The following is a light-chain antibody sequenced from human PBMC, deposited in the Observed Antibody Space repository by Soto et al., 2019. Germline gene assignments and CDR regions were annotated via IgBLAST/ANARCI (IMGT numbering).Light chain of an antibody. CDR1: QSVSSSY. Sequence: EIVLTQSPGTLSLSPGERATLSYRASQSVSSSYLAWYQQKPGQAPRLLIYGASSRATGIPDRFSGSGSGTDFTLTISSLQPDDFATYYCQQYNNYQFTFGPGTKVDIK. V-gene: IGKV3-20*01. CDR2: GAS. J-gene: IGKJ3*01. CDR3: QQYNNYQFT.